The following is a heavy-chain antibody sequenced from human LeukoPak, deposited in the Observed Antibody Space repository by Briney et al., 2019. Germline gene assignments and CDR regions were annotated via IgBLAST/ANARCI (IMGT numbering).Heavy chain of an antibody. Sequence: GGSLRLSCAASGFTFSGFGMHWVRQAPGKGLEWVALTWHDGSNKHYADSVMGRFTISRDNSKNTLYLQMDSLRVEDTAVYYCARWSRYSSGCYELDYWGQGTLVTVSS. CDR2: TWHDGSNK. V-gene: IGHV3-33*01. CDR1: GFTFSGFG. CDR3: ARWSRYSSGCYELDY. J-gene: IGHJ4*02. D-gene: IGHD6-19*01.